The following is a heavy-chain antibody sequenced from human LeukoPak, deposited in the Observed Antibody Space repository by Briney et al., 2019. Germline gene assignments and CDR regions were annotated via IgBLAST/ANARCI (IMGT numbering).Heavy chain of an antibody. CDR3: ARDPEENIVVVPAAILDY. Sequence: GRSLRLSCAASGFTFSSYAMHWVRQAPGKGLEWVAVISYDGSNKYYADSVKGRFTISRDNSKNTLYLQMNSLRAEDTAVYYCARDPEENIVVVPAAILDYWGQGTLVTVSS. D-gene: IGHD2-2*02. J-gene: IGHJ4*02. CDR2: ISYDGSNK. CDR1: GFTFSSYA. V-gene: IGHV3-30*11.